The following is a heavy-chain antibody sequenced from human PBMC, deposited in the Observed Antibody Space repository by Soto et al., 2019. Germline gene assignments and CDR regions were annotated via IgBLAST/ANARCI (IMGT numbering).Heavy chain of an antibody. J-gene: IGHJ4*02. CDR3: ARREIQGPIDY. D-gene: IGHD1-26*01. V-gene: IGHV4-28*01. Sequence: SETLSLTCAVSGYSISSSNWWGWIRQPPGKGLEWIGYIYYSGITYYNPSLKSRVTMSVDKSKNQFSLKLTSVTAVDTAVYYYARREIQGPIDYWGQGTLVTVSS. CDR1: GYSISSSNW. CDR2: IYYSGIT.